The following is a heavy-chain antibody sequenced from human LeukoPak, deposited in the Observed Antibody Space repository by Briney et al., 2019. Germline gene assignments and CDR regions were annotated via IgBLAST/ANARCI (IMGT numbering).Heavy chain of an antibody. CDR2: ISSSGSTI. D-gene: IGHD3-10*01. CDR3: VRDHYGSGSYGP. Sequence: PGGSLRLSCAASGFTFSSYEMNWVRQAPGKGLEWVSYISSSGSTIYYADSVKGRFTISRDNAKNSLYLQMNSLRAEDTAVYYCVRDHYGSGSYGPWGQGTLVTVSS. V-gene: IGHV3-48*03. J-gene: IGHJ5*02. CDR1: GFTFSSYE.